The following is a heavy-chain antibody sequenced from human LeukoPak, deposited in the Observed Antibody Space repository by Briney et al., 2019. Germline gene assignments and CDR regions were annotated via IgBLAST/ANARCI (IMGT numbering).Heavy chain of an antibody. V-gene: IGHV3-21*01. CDR2: ISSSSSYI. CDR3: ASQKVGATDY. D-gene: IGHD1-26*01. Sequence: GGSLRLSCAASGFTFTSYSMNWVRQAPGKGLEWVSSISSSSSYINYADSVKGRFTNSRDNAKNSLYLQMNNLRAEDTAVYYCASQKVGATDYWGQGTLVTVSS. J-gene: IGHJ4*02. CDR1: GFTFTSYS.